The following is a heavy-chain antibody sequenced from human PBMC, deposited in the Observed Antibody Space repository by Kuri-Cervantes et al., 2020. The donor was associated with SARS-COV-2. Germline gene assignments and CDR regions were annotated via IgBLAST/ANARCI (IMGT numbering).Heavy chain of an antibody. CDR1: GESFIGYY. D-gene: IGHD1-26*01. CDR3: ARQSPDQYSGSSQWFDP. Sequence: SETLSLTCAVYGESFIGYYWCWVRQPPGKGLEWIGDINHSGSTNYNPSLKSRVTISLDASTNQFSLKLSSVTAADTAVYYCARQSPDQYSGSSQWFDPWGQGTLVTVSS. CDR2: INHSGST. V-gene: IGHV4-34*01. J-gene: IGHJ5*02.